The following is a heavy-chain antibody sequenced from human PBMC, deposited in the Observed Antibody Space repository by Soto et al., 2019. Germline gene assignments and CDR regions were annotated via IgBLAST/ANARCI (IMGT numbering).Heavy chain of an antibody. V-gene: IGHV3-30*04. J-gene: IGHJ4*02. CDR1: GFTFNSYP. CDR3: ARDPYFDY. Sequence: GGSLRLSCAASGFTFNSYPLHWVRQAPGKGLEWVAVISYDGRNDYYGDSVRGRFTISRDNSKNMVYLQMNSLTPEDTAVYYCARDPYFDYWGQGTLVTVSS. CDR2: ISYDGRND.